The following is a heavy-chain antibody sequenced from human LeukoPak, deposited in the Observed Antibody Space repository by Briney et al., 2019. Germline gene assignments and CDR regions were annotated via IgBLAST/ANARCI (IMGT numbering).Heavy chain of an antibody. CDR1: GYTFTGYY. V-gene: IGHV1-2*02. D-gene: IGHD2-2*01. CDR2: INPNSGGT. Sequence: ASVKVSCKASGYTFTGYYMHWVRQAPGQGLEWMGWINPNSGGTNYAQKFQGRVIMTRDTSISTAYMELSRLRSDDTAVYYCARDIIVVPADNYYYYGMDVWGQGTTVTVSS. CDR3: ARDIIVVPADNYYYYGMDV. J-gene: IGHJ6*02.